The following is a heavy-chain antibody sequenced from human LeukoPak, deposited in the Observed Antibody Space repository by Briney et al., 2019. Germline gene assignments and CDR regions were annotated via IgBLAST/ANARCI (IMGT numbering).Heavy chain of an antibody. Sequence: SETLSLTCTVSGGFISSGGYYWSWIRQHPGKGLEWIGYIYYRGSTYYNPSLKSRVTISVDTSKNQFSLKLSSVTAADTAVYYCASSHKEYYYYYYMDVWGKGTTVTVSS. CDR2: IYYRGST. CDR3: ASSHKEYYYYYYMDV. CDR1: GGFISSGGYY. J-gene: IGHJ6*03. V-gene: IGHV4-31*03.